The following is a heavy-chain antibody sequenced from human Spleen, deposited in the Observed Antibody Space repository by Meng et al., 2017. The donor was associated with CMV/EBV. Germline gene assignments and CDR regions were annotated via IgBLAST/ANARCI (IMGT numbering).Heavy chain of an antibody. V-gene: IGHV4-31*02. Sequence: IGSAGYYWNWIRQHPGKGLEWIGYIYYRGKTYYNPSLRSRVTVSVDTSMNQFSLRLNSVTAADTAVYYCAREISDTSGYYRYWFFDLWGRGTLVTVSS. CDR1: IGSAGYY. CDR2: IYYRGKT. J-gene: IGHJ2*01. CDR3: AREISDTSGYYRYWFFDL. D-gene: IGHD3-22*01.